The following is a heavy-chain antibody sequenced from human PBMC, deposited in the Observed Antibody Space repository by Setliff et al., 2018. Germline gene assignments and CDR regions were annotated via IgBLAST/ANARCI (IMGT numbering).Heavy chain of an antibody. J-gene: IGHJ5*02. D-gene: IGHD3-22*01. CDR3: VTAASARSRWYDMGWFDP. CDR1: GDSMNDNH. V-gene: IGHV4-4*09. CDR2: IYTSGGT. Sequence: SETLSLTCTVSGDSMNDNHWTWMRQPPGKGLEWIGYIYTSGGTNYNPSLKSRVTISVDTSKNQFSLKLSSVTAADTAVYYCVTAASARSRWYDMGWFDPWGQGTLVTVSS.